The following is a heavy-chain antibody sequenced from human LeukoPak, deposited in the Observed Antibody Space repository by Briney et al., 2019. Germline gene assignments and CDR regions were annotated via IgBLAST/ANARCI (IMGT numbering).Heavy chain of an antibody. CDR1: GYTFTSYG. CDR2: IIPIFGTA. CDR3: ASRNYDSSGYQH. V-gene: IGHV1-69*06. D-gene: IGHD3-22*01. J-gene: IGHJ1*01. Sequence: ASVKVSCKASGYTFTSYGISWVRQAPGQGLEWMGGIIPIFGTANYAQKFQGRVTITADKSTSTAYMELSSLRSEDTAVYYCASRNYDSSGYQHWGQGTLVTVSS.